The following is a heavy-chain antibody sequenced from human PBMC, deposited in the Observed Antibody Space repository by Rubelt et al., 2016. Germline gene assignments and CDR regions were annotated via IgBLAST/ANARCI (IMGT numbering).Heavy chain of an antibody. D-gene: IGHD3-3*01. CDR3: ANYDFWSGYGYFQH. CDR1: GFTSSSYA. Sequence: VQLVESGGGVVQPGRSLRLSCAASGFTSSSYAMSWVRQAPGKGLEWVSAISRAGSSTYYADSVQGRFTMTSDNSKNTRYLQSNSLRAEDTALYYCANYDFWSGYGYFQHWGQGTLVTVSS. J-gene: IGHJ1*01. CDR2: ISRAGSST. V-gene: IGHV3-23*04.